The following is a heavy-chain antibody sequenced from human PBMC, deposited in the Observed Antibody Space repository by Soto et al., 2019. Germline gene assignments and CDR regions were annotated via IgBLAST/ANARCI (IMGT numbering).Heavy chain of an antibody. D-gene: IGHD6-19*01. CDR2: IWYDGSNK. CDR1: GFTFSSYG. V-gene: IGHV3-33*01. J-gene: IGHJ3*02. Sequence: GGSLRLSCAASGFTFSSYGMHWVRQAPGKGLEWVAVIWYDGSNKYYADSVKGRFTISRDNSKNTLYLQMNSLRADDTAVYYCARDPGRGDIAVAGRNDAFEIWGKGTMVTVSS. CDR3: ARDPGRGDIAVAGRNDAFEI.